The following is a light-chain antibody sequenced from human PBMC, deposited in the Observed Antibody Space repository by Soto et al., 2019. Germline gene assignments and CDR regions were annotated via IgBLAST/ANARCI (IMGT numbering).Light chain of an antibody. CDR3: QQDYNXPRT. Sequence: DIQMTQSPSSLSASVGDRVTITCRASETIDTYLNWYQQKPGKAPRLLIYFASCLQSGVPVRFSGSGSGTEFTLTISSLXREDFATYFCQQDYNXPRTFGLGTKLEIK. J-gene: IGKJ1*01. V-gene: IGKV1-39*01. CDR1: ETIDTY. CDR2: FAS.